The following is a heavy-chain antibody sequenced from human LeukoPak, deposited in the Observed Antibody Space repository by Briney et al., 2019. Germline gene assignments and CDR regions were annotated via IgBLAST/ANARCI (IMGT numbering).Heavy chain of an antibody. Sequence: PGGSLRLSCAASGFNFSSYSMKWVRPAPGKGREWVSYICSSSSTIYYADSVKGRFTNSRNNAKNSLYLQMTSLRAEDTAVYYCARDFLRYYYDSSGSFDYWGQGTLVTVSS. J-gene: IGHJ4*02. CDR2: ICSSSSTI. CDR1: GFNFSSYS. V-gene: IGHV3-48*04. D-gene: IGHD3-22*01. CDR3: ARDFLRYYYDSSGSFDY.